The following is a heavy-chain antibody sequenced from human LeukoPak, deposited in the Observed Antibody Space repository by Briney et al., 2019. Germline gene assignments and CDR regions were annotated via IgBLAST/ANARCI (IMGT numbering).Heavy chain of an antibody. CDR3: ARDLLWVRGVFYYYGMDV. Sequence: GASVPVSFKASGYTFTNYGISWVRQAPGQRLEWMGWISAHNGNTNYAQKLRGRGTMTTDTSTSTAYMELRSLRSDDTAVYYCARDLLWVRGVFYYYGMDVWGKGTTVTVSS. V-gene: IGHV1-18*04. CDR2: ISAHNGNT. D-gene: IGHD3-10*01. J-gene: IGHJ6*04. CDR1: GYTFTNYG.